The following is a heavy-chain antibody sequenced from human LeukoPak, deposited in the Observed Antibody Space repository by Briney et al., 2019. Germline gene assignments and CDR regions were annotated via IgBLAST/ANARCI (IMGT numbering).Heavy chain of an antibody. V-gene: IGHV3-66*01. J-gene: IGHJ4*02. CDR2: IYSGGST. CDR3: ATIVPDVAATLTFDH. Sequence: GGSLRLSCAVSGFTVSSNYMSWVRQVPGKGLAWVSVIYSGGSTYYADSVKGRFTISRDNSKNTLYLQMNSLRAEDTAVYYCATIVPDVAATLTFDHWGQGILVTVSS. CDR1: GFTVSSNY. D-gene: IGHD2-15*01.